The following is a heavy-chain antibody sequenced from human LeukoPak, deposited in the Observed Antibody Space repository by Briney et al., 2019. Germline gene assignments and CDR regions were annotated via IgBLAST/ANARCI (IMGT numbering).Heavy chain of an antibody. Sequence: SETLSLTCTVSGGSISSYYWSWIRQPPGKGLEWIGYIYYSGSTNYNPSLKSRVTISVDTSKNQFSLKLSSVTAADTAVYSCARGGRPTTADYWGQGTLVTVSS. D-gene: IGHD1-26*01. CDR3: ARGGRPTTADY. CDR2: IYYSGST. J-gene: IGHJ4*02. V-gene: IGHV4-59*01. CDR1: GGSISSYY.